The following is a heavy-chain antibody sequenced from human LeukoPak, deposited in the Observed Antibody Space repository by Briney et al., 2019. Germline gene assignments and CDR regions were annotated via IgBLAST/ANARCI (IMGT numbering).Heavy chain of an antibody. CDR2: MYYSGSP. J-gene: IGHJ6*03. Sequence: SETLSLTCTVSGGSISSYYWSWIRQPPGKGLEWIGYMYYSGSPNYNPPLKSRVTISVDTSKNQFSLKLSSVTAADTAVYYCARTTEAHSWRTRYYDYYMDVWGKGTTVTVSS. D-gene: IGHD6-13*01. CDR3: ARTTEAHSWRTRYYDYYMDV. CDR1: GGSISSYY. V-gene: IGHV4-59*01.